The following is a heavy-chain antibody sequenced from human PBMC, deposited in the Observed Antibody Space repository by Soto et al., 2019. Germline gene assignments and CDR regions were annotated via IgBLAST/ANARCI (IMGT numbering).Heavy chain of an antibody. D-gene: IGHD6-13*01. CDR3: AGDGIAAAGTSWFDP. CDR1: GYTFTSHA. Sequence: QVQLVQSGAEEKKPGASLKVSCKASGYTFTSHAMPSVRQAPGQRVEWMGWINAGDGNTKYSQKFQGRVTITTDTSPSTAYMELSSLRSEDTAVYSCAGDGIAAAGTSWFDPWGQGTLVTVS. CDR2: INAGDGNT. J-gene: IGHJ5*02. V-gene: IGHV1-3*05.